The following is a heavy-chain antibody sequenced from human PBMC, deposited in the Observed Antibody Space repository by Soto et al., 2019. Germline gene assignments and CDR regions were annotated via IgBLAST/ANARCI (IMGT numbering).Heavy chain of an antibody. D-gene: IGHD2-15*01. CDR1: GDTFTGYY. J-gene: IGHJ6*02. CDR2: INPNSGGT. CDR3: AREGGYCSGGSCYHGMDV. Sequence: ASVKVSCKASGDTFTGYYMHWVRQAPGQGLEWMGWINPNSGGTNYAQKFQGWVTMTRDTSISTAYMELSRLRSDDTAVYYCAREGGYCSGGSCYHGMDVWGQGTTVTVSS. V-gene: IGHV1-2*04.